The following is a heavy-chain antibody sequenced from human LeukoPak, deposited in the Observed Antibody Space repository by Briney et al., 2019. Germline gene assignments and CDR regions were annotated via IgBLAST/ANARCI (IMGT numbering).Heavy chain of an antibody. CDR1: GYTFTSYD. D-gene: IGHD2/OR15-2a*01. V-gene: IGHV1-8*03. J-gene: IGHJ3*02. Sequence: GASVKVSCKASGYTFTSYDINWVRQATGQGLEWMGWMNPNSGNTGYAQRFQGRVTITRNTSISTAYMELSSLRSEDTAVYYCARRMRGDAFDIWGQGTMVTVSS. CDR2: MNPNSGNT. CDR3: ARRMRGDAFDI.